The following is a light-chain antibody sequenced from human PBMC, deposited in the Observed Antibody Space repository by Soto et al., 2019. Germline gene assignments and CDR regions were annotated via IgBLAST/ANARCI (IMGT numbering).Light chain of an antibody. CDR1: QRVGSY. J-gene: IGKJ1*01. CDR2: SAS. Sequence: DIQMTQSPSSLSASVGDRVTITCRASQRVGSYLNWYQQKPGKAPTLLIYSASELQSGVSSRFSGSGSGTDFTLTNRNLQPEDFAVYYCQQSHNTPLTFGQGTKVEI. CDR3: QQSHNTPLT. V-gene: IGKV1-39*01.